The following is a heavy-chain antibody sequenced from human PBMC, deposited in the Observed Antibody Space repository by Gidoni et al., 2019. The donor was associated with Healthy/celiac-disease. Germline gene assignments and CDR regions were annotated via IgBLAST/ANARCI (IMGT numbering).Heavy chain of an antibody. CDR1: GFTFSSYA. Sequence: QVQLVESGGGVVQPGRSLRLSCAASGFTFSSYAMPWVRQAPGKGLEWVAVISYDGSNKYYADSVKGRFTISRDNSKNTLYLQMNSLRAEDTAVYYCARGFSTVTTKWGLEGYWGQGTLVTVSS. CDR2: ISYDGSNK. CDR3: ARGFSTVTTKWGLEGY. J-gene: IGHJ4*02. D-gene: IGHD4-17*01. V-gene: IGHV3-30-3*01.